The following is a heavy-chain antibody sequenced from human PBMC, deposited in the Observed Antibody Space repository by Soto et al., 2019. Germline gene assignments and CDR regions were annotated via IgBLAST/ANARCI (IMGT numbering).Heavy chain of an antibody. V-gene: IGHV3-23*01. CDR1: GFTFSSYA. CDR3: AKDRAGNLYFDY. Sequence: PGGSLRLSCAASGFTFSSYAMSWVRQAPGRGLEWVSIISGSGSSTFYADSVKGRFTISRDNFRNTLYVQMDSLRAEDTAVYYCAKDRAGNLYFDYWGQGALATVSS. CDR2: ISGSGSST. J-gene: IGHJ4*02.